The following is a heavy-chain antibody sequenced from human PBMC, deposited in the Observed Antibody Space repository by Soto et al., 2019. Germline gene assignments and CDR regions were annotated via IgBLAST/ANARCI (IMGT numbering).Heavy chain of an antibody. CDR2: INHSGST. J-gene: IGHJ4*02. CDR3: AHMIEGAFFDH. V-gene: IGHV4-34*01. CDR1: GGSFSGYY. Sequence: SETLSLTCAVYGGSFSGYYWSWIRQPPGKGLEWIGEINHSGSTNYNPSLKSRVTISVDTSKNQFSLKLSSVTAADTAVYYCAHMIEGAFFDHWGQGTLVTVSS. D-gene: IGHD2-21*01.